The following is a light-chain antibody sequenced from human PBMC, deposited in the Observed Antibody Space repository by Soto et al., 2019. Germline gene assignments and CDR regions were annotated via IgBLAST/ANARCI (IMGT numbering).Light chain of an antibody. V-gene: IGKV3-15*01. CDR3: QQYSDWWT. J-gene: IGKJ1*01. CDR1: QSVSNK. Sequence: EIVLTQSPATLAVSPGERATLSCRASQSVSNKLAWYHQRPGQAPRLLIYGASTRATGIPARFSGSGSGTEFTLTISSLQSEDFAVYYCQQYSDWWTFGQGTRVEIK. CDR2: GAS.